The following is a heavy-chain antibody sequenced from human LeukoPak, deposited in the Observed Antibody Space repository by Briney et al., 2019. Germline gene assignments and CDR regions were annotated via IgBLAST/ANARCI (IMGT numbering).Heavy chain of an antibody. CDR2: INTDGSST. V-gene: IGHV3-74*01. J-gene: IGHJ5*02. D-gene: IGHD4-17*01. Sequence: GGSLRLSCAASGFTFIYYWMHWVRHAPGKGLVWVSRINTDGSSTSYADSVKGRFIISRDNAENSLSLQMNSLRAEDTAMYYCARLLDESTVYDLWGQGTLVTVSS. CDR3: ARLLDESTVYDL. CDR1: GFTFIYYW.